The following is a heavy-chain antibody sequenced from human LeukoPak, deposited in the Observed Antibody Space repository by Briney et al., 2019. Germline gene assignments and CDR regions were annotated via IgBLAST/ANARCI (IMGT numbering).Heavy chain of an antibody. CDR2: IYYSGST. CDR1: GGSISSSSYY. D-gene: IGHD3/OR15-3a*01. Sequence: SETLSLTCTVSGGSISSSSYYWGWIRQPPGKGLEWIGSIYYSGSTYYNASLRSQVSISIDTSKNQFSLRLTSVTAADTAVYYCARQTGSGLFILPGGQGTLVTVSS. J-gene: IGHJ4*02. CDR3: ARQTGSGLFILP. V-gene: IGHV4-39*01.